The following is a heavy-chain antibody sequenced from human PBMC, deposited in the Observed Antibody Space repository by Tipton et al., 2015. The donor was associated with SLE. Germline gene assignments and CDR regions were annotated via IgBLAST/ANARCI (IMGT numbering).Heavy chain of an antibody. CDR2: ISYDESIK. J-gene: IGHJ5*02. Sequence: SLRLSCAASGYTFPTYAMHWVRQAPGKGLEWVAVISYDESIKYYADSVKGRFTISRDESKNTMYLQMNSLKTEDTAVYYCTRSRTPGRFDPWGQGTLVIVSS. CDR3: TRSRTPGRFDP. CDR1: GYTFPTYA. D-gene: IGHD1-14*01. V-gene: IGHV3-30*04.